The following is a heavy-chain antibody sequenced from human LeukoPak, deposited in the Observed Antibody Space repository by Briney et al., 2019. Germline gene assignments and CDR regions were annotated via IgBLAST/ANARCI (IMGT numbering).Heavy chain of an antibody. CDR3: ARTYYYDSSGYSLFY. V-gene: IGHV1-2*04. Sequence: GASVKVSCKASGYTFTGYYKHWVRQAPGQGLEWMGWLNPNSGGTNYAQKFQGWVTMTRDTSISTAYMELSRLRSDDTAVYYCARTYYYDSSGYSLFYWGQGTLVTVSS. CDR1: GYTFTGYY. J-gene: IGHJ4*02. D-gene: IGHD3-22*01. CDR2: LNPNSGGT.